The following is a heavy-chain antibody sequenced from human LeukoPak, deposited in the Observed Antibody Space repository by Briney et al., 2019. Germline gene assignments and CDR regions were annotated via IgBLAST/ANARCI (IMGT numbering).Heavy chain of an antibody. CDR1: GGSIDSSY. V-gene: IGHV4-59*01. D-gene: IGHD2-2*02. Sequence: SETLSLTCTVSGGSIDSSYWTWIRQPPGKGLEWIGCISYSGNTNYNPSLKSRMTISLDTSKNQFSLNLSSVTAADTAVYYCARGYSSGSTCYRSASDIWGQGTLVTVSS. CDR3: ARGYSSGSTCYRSASDI. J-gene: IGHJ3*02. CDR2: ISYSGNT.